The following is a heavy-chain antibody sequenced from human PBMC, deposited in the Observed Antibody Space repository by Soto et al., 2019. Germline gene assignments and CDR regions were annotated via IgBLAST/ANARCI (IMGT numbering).Heavy chain of an antibody. J-gene: IGHJ4*02. V-gene: IGHV4-39*01. CDR1: GGSISSGVYY. CDR3: ARHNYASGFFDY. D-gene: IGHD3-10*01. CDR2: MFHSGRT. Sequence: QLQLQESGPGLVKPSETLSLTCSVSGGSISSGVYYWGWIRQPPGKGLEWIGSMFHSGRTYQNPSLKSRLIISVDPSTNQFSLKLRSVTAADTAVYFCARHNYASGFFDYWGRGTLVTVSS.